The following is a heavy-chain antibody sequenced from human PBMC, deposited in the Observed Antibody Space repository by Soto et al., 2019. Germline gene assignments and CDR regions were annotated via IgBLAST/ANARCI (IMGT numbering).Heavy chain of an antibody. V-gene: IGHV3-23*01. J-gene: IGHJ6*02. CDR3: ARRLELRESYGMDV. CDR1: GFTFSSYA. CDR2: ISGSGGST. D-gene: IGHD1-7*01. Sequence: PVGSLRLSCAASGFTFSSYAMSWVRQAPGKGLEWVSAISGSGGSTYYADSVKGRFTISRDNSKNTLYLQMNSLRAEDTAVYYCARRLELRESYGMDVWGQGTTVTVSS.